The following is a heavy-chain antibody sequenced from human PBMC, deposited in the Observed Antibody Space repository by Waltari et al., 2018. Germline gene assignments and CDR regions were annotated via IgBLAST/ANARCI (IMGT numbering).Heavy chain of an antibody. Sequence: QVQLVQSGAEVKKPGSSVKVSCKASGGTFSSYAISWVRQAPGQGLEWMGGIIPIFGTANYEQKFQGRVTITADKSTSTADMELSSLRSEDTAVYYCASPEVAVAGRPSLPFDYWGQGTLVTVSS. CDR1: GGTFSSYA. CDR3: ASPEVAVAGRPSLPFDY. V-gene: IGHV1-69*14. CDR2: IIPIFGTA. J-gene: IGHJ4*02. D-gene: IGHD6-19*01.